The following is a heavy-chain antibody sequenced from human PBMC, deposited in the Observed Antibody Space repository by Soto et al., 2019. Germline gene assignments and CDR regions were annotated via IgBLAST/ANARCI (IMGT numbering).Heavy chain of an antibody. J-gene: IGHJ6*02. CDR2: IYYTGST. CDR3: ARDQYDFRSGSYYYAMEV. D-gene: IGHD3-3*01. Sequence: QVQLQESGPGLVKPSETLSLTCTVSGGSVSSESHYWSWIRQTPGEGLEWIEYIYYTGSTNYNPSLKGRVTMSVDTSRDQVSLRLRSVTRADTAVYYCARDQYDFRSGSYYYAMEVWGQGTKVTVSS. V-gene: IGHV4-61*01. CDR1: GGSVSSESHY.